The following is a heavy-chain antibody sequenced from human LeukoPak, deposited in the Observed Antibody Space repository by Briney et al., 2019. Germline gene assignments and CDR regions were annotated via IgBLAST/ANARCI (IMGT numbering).Heavy chain of an antibody. Sequence: GGSLRLSCAASGFTFSSYGMHWVRQAPGKGLEWVAVIWYDGSNKYYADSVKGRFTISRDNSKNTLYLQMNSLRAEDTAVYYCARDRGFLEWLSRFDYWGQGTLVTVSS. CDR1: GFTFSSYG. V-gene: IGHV3-33*01. D-gene: IGHD3-3*01. CDR2: IWYDGSNK. J-gene: IGHJ4*02. CDR3: ARDRGFLEWLSRFDY.